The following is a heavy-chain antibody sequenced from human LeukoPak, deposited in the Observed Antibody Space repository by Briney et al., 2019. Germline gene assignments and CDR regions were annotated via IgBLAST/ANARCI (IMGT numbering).Heavy chain of an antibody. CDR3: ARRYSSSWGWFDP. CDR2: IYTSGST. V-gene: IGHV4-4*09. CDR1: GGSISSYY. J-gene: IGHJ5*02. D-gene: IGHD6-6*01. Sequence: SETLSLTCTVSGGSISSYYWSWIWQPPGKGLEWIGYIYTSGSTNYNPSPKSRVTISVDTSKNQFSLKLSSVTAADTAVYYCARRYSSSWGWFDPWGQGTLVTVSS.